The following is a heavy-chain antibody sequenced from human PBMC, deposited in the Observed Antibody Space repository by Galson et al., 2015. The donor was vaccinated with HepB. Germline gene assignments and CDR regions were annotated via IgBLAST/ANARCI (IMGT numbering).Heavy chain of an antibody. V-gene: IGHV3-69-1*02. CDR3: VRGHYAN. Sequence: SLRLSCAGSGFIFSHDDMNWVRQAPGKGLEWVAYISPINVEHYTDSVKGRFTISRDNARNSLYLEMNSLRAEDTAIYYCVRGHYANWGQGTLVTVSS. CDR2: ISPINVE. D-gene: IGHD3-16*01. CDR1: GFIFSHDD. J-gene: IGHJ4*02.